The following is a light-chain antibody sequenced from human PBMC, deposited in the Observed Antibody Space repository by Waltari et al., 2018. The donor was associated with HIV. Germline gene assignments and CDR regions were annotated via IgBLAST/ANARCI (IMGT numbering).Light chain of an antibody. CDR1: QSVSSN. CDR3: QQYNNWPPAT. Sequence: ELVMTQSPATLSVSPGERATLSCRSSQSVSSNLAWYQQKPGQAPRLLIYGASTRATGIPARFRGSGSGTEFTLTISSLQSEDCAVYYCQQYNNWPPATFGQGTKLEIK. V-gene: IGKV3-15*01. J-gene: IGKJ2*01. CDR2: GAS.